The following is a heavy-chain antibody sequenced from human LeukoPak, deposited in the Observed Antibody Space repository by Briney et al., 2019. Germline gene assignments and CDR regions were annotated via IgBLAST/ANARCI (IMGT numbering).Heavy chain of an antibody. CDR2: ISSNGGST. CDR1: GFTFSSYA. Sequence: GGSLRLSCAASGFTFSSYAMHWVRQAPGKGLEYVSAISSNGGSTYYANSVRGRFTISRDNSKNTLYLQMGSLRAEDMAVYYCAREGAVARMTDYWGQGTLVTVSS. J-gene: IGHJ4*02. V-gene: IGHV3-64*01. CDR3: AREGAVARMTDY. D-gene: IGHD6-19*01.